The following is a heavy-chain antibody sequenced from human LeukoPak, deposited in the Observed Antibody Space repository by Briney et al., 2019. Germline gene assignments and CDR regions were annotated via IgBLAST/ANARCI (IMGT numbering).Heavy chain of an antibody. V-gene: IGHV3-7*01. Sequence: PGGSLRLSCVASGYTFSPYWMSWVRQTPGKGLEWVASISNGGGATFYGDSVRGRFTVSRDDAKNSLFLQMNGLRSEDTAVYYCARDQEHYYDSSGYSLGYWGQGTLVTVSS. D-gene: IGHD3-22*01. J-gene: IGHJ4*02. CDR1: GYTFSPYW. CDR2: ISNGGGAT. CDR3: ARDQEHYYDSSGYSLGY.